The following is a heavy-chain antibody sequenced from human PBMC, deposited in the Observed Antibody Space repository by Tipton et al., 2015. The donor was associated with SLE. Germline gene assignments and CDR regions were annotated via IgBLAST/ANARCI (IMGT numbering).Heavy chain of an antibody. CDR2: INHSGST. D-gene: IGHD5-18*01. CDR1: GGSFSGYY. V-gene: IGHV4-34*01. Sequence: TLSLTCAVYGGSFSGYYWSWIRQPPGKGLEWIGEINHSGSTNYNPSLKSRVTISLDTSKNHFSLKLSSVTAADTAVYYCARGYRPLDYWGQGTLVTVSS. J-gene: IGHJ4*02. CDR3: ARGYRPLDY.